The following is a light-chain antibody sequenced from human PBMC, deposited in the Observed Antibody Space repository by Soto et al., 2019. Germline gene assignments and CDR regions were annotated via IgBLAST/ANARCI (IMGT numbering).Light chain of an antibody. CDR1: SSNIGSST. Sequence: QSVLTQPPSASGTPGQRVTISCSGSSSNIGSSTVNWYRQLPGTAPKPLIYSNNQRPSGVPDRFSSSKSGTSASLAISGLQSEDEADYYCAAWDDTLNGRVFGGGTKLTVL. V-gene: IGLV1-44*01. CDR3: AAWDDTLNGRV. J-gene: IGLJ3*02. CDR2: SNN.